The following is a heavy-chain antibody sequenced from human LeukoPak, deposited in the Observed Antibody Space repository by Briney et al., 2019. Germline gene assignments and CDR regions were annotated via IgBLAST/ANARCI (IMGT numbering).Heavy chain of an antibody. D-gene: IGHD5-24*01. V-gene: IGHV4-34*01. CDR3: VRADGRDGYKGLVDY. J-gene: IGHJ4*02. CDR2: VNHSGST. CDR1: GGSFSAYH. Sequence: SETLSLTCAVYGGSFSAYHWSWIRQPPGKGLEWIGEVNHSGSTNYNPSLKSRVTMSVDTSRNQFSLKLNSVTAADAAVYYCVRADGRDGYKGLVDYWGQGTLVTVSS.